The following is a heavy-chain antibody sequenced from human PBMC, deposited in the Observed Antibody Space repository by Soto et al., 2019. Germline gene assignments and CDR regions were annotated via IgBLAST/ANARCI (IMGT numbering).Heavy chain of an antibody. J-gene: IGHJ4*02. Sequence: EVQLVESGGGLVKPGGSLRLSCAASGFTFSSYSMNWVRQAPGKGLEWVSSISSSSSYIYYADSVKGRFTISRDNAKNSLYLQMNSLRAEDTAVYYCARDTPPHGDIAYWGQGTLVTVSS. CDR1: GFTFSSYS. D-gene: IGHD4-17*01. CDR2: ISSSSSYI. CDR3: ARDTPPHGDIAY. V-gene: IGHV3-21*01.